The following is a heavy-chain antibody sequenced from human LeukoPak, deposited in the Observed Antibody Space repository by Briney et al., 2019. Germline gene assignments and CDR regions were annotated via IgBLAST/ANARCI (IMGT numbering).Heavy chain of an antibody. D-gene: IGHD3/OR15-3a*01. Sequence: SETLSLTCSVSGDSISSAYYWGWIRQPPGKGLEWIGYIYYSGSTNYNPSLKSRVTISVDTSKNQFSLKLSSVTAADTAVYYCARQVGLWYFDLWGRGTLVTVSS. CDR1: GDSISSAYY. J-gene: IGHJ2*01. CDR2: IYYSGST. CDR3: ARQVGLWYFDL. V-gene: IGHV4-59*08.